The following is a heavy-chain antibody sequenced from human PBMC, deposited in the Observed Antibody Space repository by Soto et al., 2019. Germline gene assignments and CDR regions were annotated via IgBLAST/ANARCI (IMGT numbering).Heavy chain of an antibody. D-gene: IGHD3-10*01. CDR1: GHLFNNHW. J-gene: IGHJ5*02. CDR3: ARGYFDSGHGYDL. Sequence: HGESLKISCKGPGHLFNNHWIGWVRQTPGKGLERMGLIFTRDSETKTSPSFQGHVSFSVDNSINTVYLQWTSLKTTDTGIYFCARGYFDSGHGYDLWGQGTLVTVSS. CDR2: IFTRDSET. V-gene: IGHV5-51*01.